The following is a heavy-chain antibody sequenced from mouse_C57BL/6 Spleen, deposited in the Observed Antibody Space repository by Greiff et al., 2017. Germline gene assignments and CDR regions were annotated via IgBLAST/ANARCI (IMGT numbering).Heavy chain of an antibody. Sequence: EVQLQQSGTVLARPGASVKMSCKTSGYTFTSYWMHWVKQRPGQGLEWIGAIYPGNSDTSYNQKFKGKAKLTADPSARTAYMELSSLTNDDSSVYYCTGGINYYGSSYWYFDVWGTGATVTVSS. V-gene: IGHV1-5*01. D-gene: IGHD1-1*01. CDR3: TGGINYYGSSYWYFDV. CDR2: IYPGNSDT. J-gene: IGHJ1*03. CDR1: GYTFTSYW.